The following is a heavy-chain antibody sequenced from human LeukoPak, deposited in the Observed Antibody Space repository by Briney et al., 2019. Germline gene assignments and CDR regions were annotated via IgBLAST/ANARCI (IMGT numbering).Heavy chain of an antibody. CDR2: IAHDGTT. J-gene: IGHJ4*02. CDR3: ARVEDNTGWFMFLS. V-gene: IGHV4-4*02. Sequence: SETLSLTCGVSGGSIDITNYWSWVRQAPGKGLEWIGEIAHDGTTNYNPSLRSRVAMSFDRANNHFSLSLTSVTAADTAVYYCARVEDNTGWFMFLSWGQGTLVTVSS. D-gene: IGHD6-19*01. CDR1: GGSIDITNY.